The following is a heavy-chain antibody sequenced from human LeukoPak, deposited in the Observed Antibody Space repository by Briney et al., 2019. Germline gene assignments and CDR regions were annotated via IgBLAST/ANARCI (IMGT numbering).Heavy chain of an antibody. CDR3: ARVVSGGYYHLDY. Sequence: ASVKVSCKASGYTFTSYGISWVRQAPGQGLEWMGWISAYNGNTNYAQKLQGRVTMTTDTPTSTVYLELRSLRSDDTAMYYCARVVSGGYYHLDYWGQGTQVTVSS. J-gene: IGHJ4*02. CDR1: GYTFTSYG. CDR2: ISAYNGNT. V-gene: IGHV1-18*01. D-gene: IGHD1-26*01.